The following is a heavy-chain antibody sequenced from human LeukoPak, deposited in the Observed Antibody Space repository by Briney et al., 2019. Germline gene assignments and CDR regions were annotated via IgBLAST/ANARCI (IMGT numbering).Heavy chain of an antibody. CDR3: AKGSYSATSGYFDY. CDR1: GFTFSTYA. V-gene: IGHV3-30*02. Sequence: SGGSLRLSCAASGFTFSTYAMHWVRQAPGKGLEWVAFIRYDGSNKYYEDFVKGRFTISRDSSKNTLYLQMNSLRVEDTAVYYCAKGSYSATSGYFDYWGQGTLVTVSS. J-gene: IGHJ4*02. CDR2: IRYDGSNK. D-gene: IGHD5-12*01.